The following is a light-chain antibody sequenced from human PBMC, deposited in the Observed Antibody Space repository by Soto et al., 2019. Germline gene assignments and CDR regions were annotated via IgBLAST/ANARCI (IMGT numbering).Light chain of an antibody. CDR3: QQYGRSPLT. Sequence: EIVLTQSPGTLSLSPGERATLSCRASQSVSSSYLAWYQQKPGQAPRLLIYGASSRATGIPDRFSGSGSGTDLTLTISRLETEDFAVYYCQQYGRSPLTFGGGTKVEIK. V-gene: IGKV3-20*01. J-gene: IGKJ4*01. CDR2: GAS. CDR1: QSVSSSY.